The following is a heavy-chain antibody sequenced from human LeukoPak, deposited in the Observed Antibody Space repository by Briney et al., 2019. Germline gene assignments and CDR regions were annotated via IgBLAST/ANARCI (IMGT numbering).Heavy chain of an antibody. CDR3: ARGSVSYSYEDY. CDR2: ISHSGST. D-gene: IGHD1-26*01. Sequence: PSETLSLTCAVYGGSFSGYYWSWIRQPPGTGLEWIGEISHSGSTNYNPSLKSRVTISVDTSKNQFSLKLSSVTAADTAAYYCARGSVSYSYEDYWGQGTLVTVSS. J-gene: IGHJ4*02. V-gene: IGHV4-34*01. CDR1: GGSFSGYY.